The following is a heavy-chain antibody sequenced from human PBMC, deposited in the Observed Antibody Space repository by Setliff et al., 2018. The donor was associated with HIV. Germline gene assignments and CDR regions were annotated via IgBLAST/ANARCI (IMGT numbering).Heavy chain of an antibody. Sequence: SETLSLTCTVSGGSMSSYYWSWIRQPPGKGLEWIGSIYYTGSTDYNPSLMSRVTISLDTPKNQFSLKLNSVIAADTAVYYCARDGPMGRFDFWGQGTLVTVSS. J-gene: IGHJ4*02. CDR2: IYYTGST. V-gene: IGHV4-59*01. CDR3: ARDGPMGRFDF. D-gene: IGHD1-26*01. CDR1: GGSMSSYY.